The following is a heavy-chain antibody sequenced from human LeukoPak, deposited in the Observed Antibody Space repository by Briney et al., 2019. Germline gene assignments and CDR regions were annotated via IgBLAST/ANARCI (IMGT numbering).Heavy chain of an antibody. V-gene: IGHV1-46*01. D-gene: IGHD3-10*01. Sequence: EASVKVSCKASGYTFTGYYMHWVRQAPGQGLEWMGIINPSGGSTSYAQKFQGRVTMTRDTSTSTVYMELSSLRSEDTAVYYCARASGGTCFDYWGQGTLVTVSS. CDR3: ARASGGTCFDY. J-gene: IGHJ4*02. CDR1: GYTFTGYY. CDR2: INPSGGST.